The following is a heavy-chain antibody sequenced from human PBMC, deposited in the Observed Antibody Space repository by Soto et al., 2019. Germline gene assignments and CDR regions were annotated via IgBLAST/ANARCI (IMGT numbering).Heavy chain of an antibody. J-gene: IGHJ6*02. CDR1: GYTFTSYY. CDR2: INPSVCST. V-gene: IGHV1-46*01. CDR3: ARVGTAMVPRYYYYGMDV. D-gene: IGHD5-18*01. Sequence: ASVKVSCKASGYTFTSYYMHWVRQAPGQGREGMGIINPSVCSTSYAQKFQGRVTMTRDTATSTVYMELSSLRSEDTAVYYCARVGTAMVPRYYYYGMDVWGQGTTVTVSS.